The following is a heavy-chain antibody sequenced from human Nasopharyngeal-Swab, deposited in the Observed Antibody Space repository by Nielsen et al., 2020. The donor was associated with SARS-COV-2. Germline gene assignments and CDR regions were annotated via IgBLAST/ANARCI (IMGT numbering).Heavy chain of an antibody. D-gene: IGHD6-19*01. CDR1: GGSFSDYY. CDR2: INHSGST. J-gene: IGHJ4*02. V-gene: IGHV4-34*01. CDR3: ARKAAVAGTGALAFDY. Sequence: GSLRLSCAVYGGSFSDYYWSWIRQPPGKGLEWIGEINHSGSTNYNPSLKSRVTISVDTSKNQFSLKLSSVTAADTAVYYCARKAAVAGTGALAFDYWGQGTLVTVSS.